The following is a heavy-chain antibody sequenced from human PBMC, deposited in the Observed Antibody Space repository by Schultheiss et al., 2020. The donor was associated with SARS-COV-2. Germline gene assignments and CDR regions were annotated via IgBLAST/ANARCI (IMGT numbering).Heavy chain of an antibody. CDR2: ISSNGGST. Sequence: GESLKISCAASGFTFSSYWMSWVRQAPGKGLEYVSAISSNGGSTYYADSVKGRFTISRDNSKNTLYLQMNSLRAEDTAVYYCAKDRAVAGFELDAFDIWGQGTMVTVSS. D-gene: IGHD6-19*01. J-gene: IGHJ3*02. CDR3: AKDRAVAGFELDAFDI. V-gene: IGHV3-64*04. CDR1: GFTFSSYW.